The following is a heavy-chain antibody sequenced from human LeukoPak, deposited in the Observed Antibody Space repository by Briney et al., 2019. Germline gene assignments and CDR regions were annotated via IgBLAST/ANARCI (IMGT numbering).Heavy chain of an antibody. CDR3: AKTPIAGSGWYNWFDP. CDR1: GFTFDDYA. Sequence: GRSLRLSCAASGFTFDDYAMHWVRHAPGKGLEWVSGISWNSGSIGYADSVKGRFTISRDNARNSLYLQMNSLRAEATALYYCAKTPIAGSGWYNWFDPWGQGTLVTVSS. J-gene: IGHJ5*02. D-gene: IGHD6-19*01. CDR2: ISWNSGSI. V-gene: IGHV3-9*01.